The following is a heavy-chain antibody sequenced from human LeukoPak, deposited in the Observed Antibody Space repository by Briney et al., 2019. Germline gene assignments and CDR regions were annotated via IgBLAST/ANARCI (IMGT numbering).Heavy chain of an antibody. CDR2: INTGNGNT. CDR1: GYTFTSYT. CDR3: ARGAKFRSYGSGTYYTSLPFDP. D-gene: IGHD3-10*01. J-gene: IGHJ5*02. Sequence: ASVKVSCKASGYTFTSYTMHWVRQAPGQRREWMGWINTGNGNTKYSQEFQGRVTITRDTSASTAYMELSSLRSEDMAVYYCARGAKFRSYGSGTYYTSLPFDPWGQGTLVTVSS. V-gene: IGHV1-3*03.